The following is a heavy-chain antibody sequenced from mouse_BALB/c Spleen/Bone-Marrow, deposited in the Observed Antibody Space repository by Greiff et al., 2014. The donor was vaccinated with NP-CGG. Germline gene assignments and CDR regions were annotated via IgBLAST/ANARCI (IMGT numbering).Heavy chain of an antibody. D-gene: IGHD1-1*01. V-gene: IGHV14-3*02. CDR3: AAYYYGSSQFAY. CDR2: IDPANGNT. J-gene: IGHJ3*01. Sequence: VQLQQSGAELVKPGASVKLSCTASGFNIKDTYMHWVKQRPEQGLEWIGRIDPANGNTEYDPKFQGKATITADTSSNTAYLQLSSLTSEDTAVYYCAAYYYGSSQFAYWGQGTLVTVSA. CDR1: GFNIKDTY.